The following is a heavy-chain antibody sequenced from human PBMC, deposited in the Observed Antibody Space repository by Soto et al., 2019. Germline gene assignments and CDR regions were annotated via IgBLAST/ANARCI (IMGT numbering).Heavy chain of an antibody. CDR3: AKGWAIVAAGTRVYLYNAMDV. Sequence: QVQLVQSGTEVKRPGDSVKVSCKASGYTFTGYYVHWVRQAPGQGLEWMGWITPNSGDTYLAQRFQGRVTMNRETSIGIAYMELRGLTSDDTAEYYCAKGWAIVAAGTRVYLYNAMDVWGQGTTVTVSS. CDR2: ITPNSGDT. D-gene: IGHD1-26*01. CDR1: GYTFTGYY. J-gene: IGHJ6*02. V-gene: IGHV1-2*02.